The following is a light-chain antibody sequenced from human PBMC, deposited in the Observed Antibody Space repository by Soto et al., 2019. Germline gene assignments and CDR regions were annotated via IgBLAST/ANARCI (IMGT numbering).Light chain of an antibody. CDR3: PQYGSSPRT. V-gene: IGKV3-20*01. CDR1: QSVSSSY. CDR2: GAS. J-gene: IGKJ1*01. Sequence: EIVLTQSPGTLSLSPGERATLSCRASQSVSSSYLAWYQQKPGQAPRLLIYGASSRATGIPDRFGGSGSGTDFTLTISRLEPEDFAVYYCPQYGSSPRTFGQGAKVEIK.